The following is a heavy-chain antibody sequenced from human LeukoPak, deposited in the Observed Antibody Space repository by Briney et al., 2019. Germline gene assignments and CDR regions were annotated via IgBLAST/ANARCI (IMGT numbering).Heavy chain of an antibody. V-gene: IGHV3-48*03. D-gene: IGHD3-10*01. J-gene: IGHJ4*02. CDR2: ISSSGSNI. Sequence: PGGSLRLSCAASGFTFSSYEMNWVREAPGKGLEWVSYISSSGSNIYYADPVKGRFTISRDNAKNSLYLQMNSLRAEDTAVYYCARDGGFGELPDYWGQGTLVTVSS. CDR3: ARDGGFGELPDY. CDR1: GFTFSSYE.